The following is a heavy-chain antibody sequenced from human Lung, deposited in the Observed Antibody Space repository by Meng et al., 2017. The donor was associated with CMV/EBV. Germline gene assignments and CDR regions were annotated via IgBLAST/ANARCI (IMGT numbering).Heavy chain of an antibody. CDR1: DSSITSAYY. D-gene: IGHD1-26*01. V-gene: IGHV4-38-2*02. CDR2: IFHRGNA. J-gene: IGHJ3*01. Sequence: SETLSLTCNVSDSSITSAYYWAWIRQPPGKRLEWIGSIFHRGNAYYLPSLNSRLTISVDTSKNQFSLKLNSVTAADTAIYYCAREVGAPYFDLWGQGTMVTVSS. CDR3: AREVGAPYFDL.